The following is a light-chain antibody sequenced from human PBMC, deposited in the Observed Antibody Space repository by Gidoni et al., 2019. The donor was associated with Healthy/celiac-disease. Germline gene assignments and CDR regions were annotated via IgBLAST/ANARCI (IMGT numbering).Light chain of an antibody. J-gene: IGLJ2*01. Sequence: QSALPPPRSVSGSPGQSVTISCTGPSSDVGGYNYVSWYHQHPGKAPKLRISDVSKRPSGVPDRFAGSKAGNTASLTSSGLQAEDEADYYCCSYAGSYSVVFGGGTKLTVL. CDR3: CSYAGSYSVV. CDR2: DVS. V-gene: IGLV2-11*01. CDR1: SSDVGGYNY.